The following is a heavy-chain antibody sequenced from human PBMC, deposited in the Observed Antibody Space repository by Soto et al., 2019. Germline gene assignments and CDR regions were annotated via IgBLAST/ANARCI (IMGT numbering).Heavy chain of an antibody. CDR1: GDSISRGYY. J-gene: IGHJ4*02. Sequence: SETLSLTCTVSGDSISRGYYWTWLRQHPGKGLQWIGYISYSGSSYYNPSLKSRASISADTSKNQFSLKLTSVTAADTAVYYCARAAPTAAVDYWGRGSLVTVSS. V-gene: IGHV4-31*03. D-gene: IGHD1-26*01. CDR2: ISYSGSS. CDR3: ARAAPTAAVDY.